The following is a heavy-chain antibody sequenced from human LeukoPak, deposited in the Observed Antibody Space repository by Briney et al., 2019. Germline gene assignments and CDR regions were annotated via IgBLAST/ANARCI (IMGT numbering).Heavy chain of an antibody. CDR2: ISTTGGRT. Sequence: GGSLRLSCAASGFTFSGYAMHWVRQAPGKGLEYVSAISTTGGRTYYVNSVRGRFTISRDNSKNTLYLQMNSLRAEDTAVYYCAKDYSYASGSYYSLGYWGQGTLVTVSS. V-gene: IGHV3-64*01. CDR3: AKDYSYASGSYYSLGY. CDR1: GFTFSGYA. J-gene: IGHJ4*02. D-gene: IGHD3-10*01.